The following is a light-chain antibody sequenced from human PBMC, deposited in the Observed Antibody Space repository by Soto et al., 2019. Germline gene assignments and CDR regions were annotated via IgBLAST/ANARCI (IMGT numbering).Light chain of an antibody. Sequence: EIVLTQSPAILSVSPGERATLSCRASQSISRSLAWYQQKPGQAPRLLISDASSRATGIPARFSGSGSGTEFTLTISSLQSEDSAVYYCQQYENWPQLTFGGGTKVDI. J-gene: IGKJ4*01. CDR3: QQYENWPQLT. CDR2: DAS. V-gene: IGKV3D-15*01. CDR1: QSISRS.